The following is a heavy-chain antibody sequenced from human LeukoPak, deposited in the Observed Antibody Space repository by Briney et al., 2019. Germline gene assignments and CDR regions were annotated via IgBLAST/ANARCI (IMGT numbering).Heavy chain of an antibody. D-gene: IGHD3-3*01. Sequence: GGSLRLSCAASGFTFSSYWMSWVRQAPGKGLEWVANIKQDGSEKYYVDSVKGRFTISRDNSKNTLYLQMNSLRAEDTAVYYCAKDLKNYDFWSGYKFDYWGQGTLVTVSS. CDR3: AKDLKNYDFWSGYKFDY. V-gene: IGHV3-7*03. CDR2: IKQDGSEK. J-gene: IGHJ4*02. CDR1: GFTFSSYW.